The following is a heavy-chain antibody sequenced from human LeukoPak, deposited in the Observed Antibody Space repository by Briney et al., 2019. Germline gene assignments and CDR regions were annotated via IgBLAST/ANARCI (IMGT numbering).Heavy chain of an antibody. CDR1: GFTFSSYA. J-gene: IGHJ4*02. CDR2: ISGSGGST. V-gene: IGHV3-23*01. Sequence: GGSLRLSCAASGFTFSSYAMSWVRQAPGKGLEWVSVISGSGGSTYYVDSVEGRFTISRDNSKNTLYVQMNSLRAEDTAVYYCAKAHDESIVDGFDYWGQGTLVTVSS. CDR3: AKAHDESIVDGFDY. D-gene: IGHD1-26*01.